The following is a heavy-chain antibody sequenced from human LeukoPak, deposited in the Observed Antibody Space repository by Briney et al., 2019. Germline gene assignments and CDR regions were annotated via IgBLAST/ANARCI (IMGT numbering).Heavy chain of an antibody. D-gene: IGHD3-22*01. CDR2: IYTSGST. Sequence: PSETLSLTSSVSGGSISSYYWSWIRQPAGKGLEWIGRIYTSGSTNYNPSLKSRVTMSVDTSKNQFSLKLSSVTAADTAVYYCARGGVTYYYDSSGFPAAFDSWGQGTMVTVSS. V-gene: IGHV4-4*07. J-gene: IGHJ3*02. CDR3: ARGGVTYYYDSSGFPAAFDS. CDR1: GGSISSYY.